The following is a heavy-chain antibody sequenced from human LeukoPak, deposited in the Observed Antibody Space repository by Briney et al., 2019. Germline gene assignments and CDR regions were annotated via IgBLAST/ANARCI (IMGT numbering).Heavy chain of an antibody. Sequence: PGGSLRLSCAASGFAFTSAWMSWVRQAPGKGLEWVGRIKGKTAAGAPDYVASVKGRFTISRDNAKNSLYQQMNSLRAEDTAVYYCARDLGYSGSYFDYWGQGTLVTVSS. J-gene: IGHJ4*02. CDR1: GFAFTSAW. CDR2: IKGKTAAGAP. CDR3: ARDLGYSGSYFDY. D-gene: IGHD1-26*01. V-gene: IGHV3-15*01.